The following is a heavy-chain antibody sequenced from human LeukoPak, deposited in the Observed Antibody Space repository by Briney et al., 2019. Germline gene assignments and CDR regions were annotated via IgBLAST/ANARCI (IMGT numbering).Heavy chain of an antibody. J-gene: IGHJ5*02. CDR1: GFTFSGSA. CDR2: IRSKANSYAT. CDR3: TRHLEA. Sequence: GGSLRLSCAASGFTFSGSAMHWVRQASGRGVERGGRIRSKANSYATAYAASGKGTSTISRDDSKSTAYLQMNSLKTEDTAVYYCTRHLEAWGQGTLVTVSS. V-gene: IGHV3-73*01. D-gene: IGHD5-24*01.